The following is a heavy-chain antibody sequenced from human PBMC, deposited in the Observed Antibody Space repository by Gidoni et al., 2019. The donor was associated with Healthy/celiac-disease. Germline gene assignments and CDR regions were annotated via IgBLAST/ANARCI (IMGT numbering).Heavy chain of an antibody. CDR3: ATPPMVRGPEAFDY. CDR2: ISGSGGST. CDR1: GFSVSSYA. Sequence: EVQLLASGGGLLQPGGSLRLPCAACGFSVSSYAMRWVRQAPGKGLEWVSAISGSGGSTYYADSVKGRFIISRDNSKNTLYLQMNSLRAEDTAVYYCATPPMVRGPEAFDYWGQGTLVTVSS. D-gene: IGHD3-10*01. V-gene: IGHV3-23*01. J-gene: IGHJ4*02.